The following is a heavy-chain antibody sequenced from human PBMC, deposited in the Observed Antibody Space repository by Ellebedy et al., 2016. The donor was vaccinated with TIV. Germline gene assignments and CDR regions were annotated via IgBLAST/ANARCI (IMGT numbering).Heavy chain of an antibody. Sequence: SGPTLVKPTQTLTLTCAFSGFSLTTNGVGAGWIRQPPGKALEWLAFIYWDDDKRYSPSLRSRLTITKDTSKNQVVLTVTNMDPVDTATYYCAHHYSSSWYPVYWGQGTLVTVSS. CDR3: AHHYSSSWYPVY. CDR2: IYWDDDK. V-gene: IGHV2-5*02. CDR1: GFSLTTNGVG. D-gene: IGHD6-13*01. J-gene: IGHJ4*02.